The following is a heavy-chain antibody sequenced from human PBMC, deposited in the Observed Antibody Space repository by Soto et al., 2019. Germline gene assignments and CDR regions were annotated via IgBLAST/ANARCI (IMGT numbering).Heavy chain of an antibody. V-gene: IGHV3-30*18. CDR2: ISYDGSNK. CDR3: AKDQDYDDYGGYFDY. J-gene: IGHJ4*02. D-gene: IGHD4-17*01. Sequence: ESGGGVVQPGRSLRLSCAASGFTFSSYGMHWVRQAPGKGLEWVAVISYDGSNKYYADSVKGRFTISRDNSKNTLYLQMISLRAQDTAMYYCAKDQDYDDYGGYFDYWGQGTLVTVSS. CDR1: GFTFSSYG.